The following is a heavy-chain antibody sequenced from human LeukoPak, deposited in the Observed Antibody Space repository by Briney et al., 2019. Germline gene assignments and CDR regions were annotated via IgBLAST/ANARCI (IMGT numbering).Heavy chain of an antibody. CDR2: INQDASEK. D-gene: IGHD4-17*01. CDR3: TTYSAFDV. V-gene: IGHV3-7*05. CDR1: GFTFSTYW. J-gene: IGHJ3*01. Sequence: GSLRLSCAASGFTFSTYWMSWVRQVPGKGLEWVASINQDASEKHLVDSVKGRFTISRDNAKNSVFLQMNSLRVEDTAVYYCTTYSAFDVWGQGTMVTVS.